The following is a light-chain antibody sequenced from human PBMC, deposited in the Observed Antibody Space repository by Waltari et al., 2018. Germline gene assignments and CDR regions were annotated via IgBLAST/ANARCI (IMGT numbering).Light chain of an antibody. CDR2: GKN. CDR3: NSRDSSGNHHVV. Sequence: SSELTQDPAVPVALGHTVRITCQGDSLRSYYASWYQQKPGQAPVLVIYGKNNRPSGIPDRFSGSSSGNTASLTITGAQAEDEADYYCNSRDSSGNHHVVFGGGTKLTVL. V-gene: IGLV3-19*01. CDR1: SLRSYY. J-gene: IGLJ2*01.